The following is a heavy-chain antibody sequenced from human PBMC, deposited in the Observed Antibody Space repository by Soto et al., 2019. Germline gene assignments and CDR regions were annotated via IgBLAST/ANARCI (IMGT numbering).Heavy chain of an antibody. CDR2: IFYTGST. V-gene: IGHV4-61*08. D-gene: IGHD6-13*01. CDR3: ARMSPSSWYDY. CDR1: GASVSSGGYY. J-gene: IGHJ4*02. Sequence: SETLSLTCTVSGASVSSGGYYWSWIRQPPGKGLEWIGYIFYTGSTTYNPSLKSRVTISVDTSRNQFSLKLSSVTAADTAVYYCARMSPSSWYDYWGQGTLVTVSS.